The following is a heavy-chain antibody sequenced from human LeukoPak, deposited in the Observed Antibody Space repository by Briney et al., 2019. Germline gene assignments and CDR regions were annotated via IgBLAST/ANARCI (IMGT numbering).Heavy chain of an antibody. CDR1: GFTFRSYE. CDR3: AKSWCETICYGIYD. J-gene: IGHJ4*02. Sequence: GGSLRLSCAASGFTFRSYELNWVRRAPEKGLEWVSHISTGSSTIYYADSVKGRFTISRDNSKNTLYLQMNSLRADDTAVYYCAKSWCETICYGIYDWGQGTLVTVS. CDR2: ISTGSSTI. V-gene: IGHV3-48*01. D-gene: IGHD2-2*01.